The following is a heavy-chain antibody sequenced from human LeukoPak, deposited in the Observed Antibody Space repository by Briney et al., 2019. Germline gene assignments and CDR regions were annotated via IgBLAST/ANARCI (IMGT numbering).Heavy chain of an antibody. D-gene: IGHD5/OR15-5a*01. CDR1: GFAFSGYS. CDR2: ISDTSRYI. Sequence: GGSLRLSCAASGFAFSGYSMNWVRLSPGKGLEWVSSISDTSRYIYYADSVKGRFIISRDNAKNSLYLQVNSLRADDTAVYYCARGSVGYWFDPWGQGTLVTVSS. CDR3: ARGSVGYWFDP. V-gene: IGHV3-21*01. J-gene: IGHJ5*02.